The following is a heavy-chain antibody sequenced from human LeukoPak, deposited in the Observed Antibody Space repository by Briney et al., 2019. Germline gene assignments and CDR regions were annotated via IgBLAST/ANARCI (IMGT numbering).Heavy chain of an antibody. CDR2: ISAYNGNT. Sequence: ASVKVSCKASGYTFTSYGISWVRQAPGQGLEWMGWISAYNGNTNYAQKLQGRVTMTTDTSTSTAYMELRSLRSDDTAVYYCARNYYGSGVAEYFQHWGQGTLVTVSS. V-gene: IGHV1-18*01. CDR1: GYTFTSYG. J-gene: IGHJ1*01. D-gene: IGHD3-10*01. CDR3: ARNYYGSGVAEYFQH.